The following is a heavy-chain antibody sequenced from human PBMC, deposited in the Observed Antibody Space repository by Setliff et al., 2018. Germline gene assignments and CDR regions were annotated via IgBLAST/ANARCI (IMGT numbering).Heavy chain of an antibody. CDR2: IYYSGTT. Sequence: SETLSLTCTVSGGSISSDYWSWIRQPPGKGLEWIGYIYYSGTTNYNPSLKSRVIISVDTSKTQFSLKLSAVTAADTAVYFCAREDGPNYYYYYMDIWGKGTTVTVSS. CDR1: GGSISSDY. V-gene: IGHV4-59*12. D-gene: IGHD2-8*01. J-gene: IGHJ6*03. CDR3: AREDGPNYYYYYMDI.